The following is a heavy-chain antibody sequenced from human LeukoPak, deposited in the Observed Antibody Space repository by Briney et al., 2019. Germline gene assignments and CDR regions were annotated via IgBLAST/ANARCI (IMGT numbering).Heavy chain of an antibody. D-gene: IGHD1-26*01. CDR2: FDPEDGET. V-gene: IGHV1-24*01. J-gene: IGHJ4*02. CDR3: ATSGVDRGSYYFDY. CDR1: GYTLTELS. Sequence: ASVKVSCKVSGYTLTELSMHWVRQAPGKGLEWMGGFDPEDGETIYAQKFQGRVTMTEDTSTDTAYMELSSLRSEDTAVYYCATSGVDRGSYYFDYWGQGTLVAVSS.